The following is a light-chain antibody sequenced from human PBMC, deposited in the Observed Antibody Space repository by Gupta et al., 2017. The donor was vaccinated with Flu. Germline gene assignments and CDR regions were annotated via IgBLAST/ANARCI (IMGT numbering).Light chain of an antibody. Sequence: SGGVASAFVQWLQQRPGSAPTTVIYQGDQRPSGVPARSSGSIDTSSNSASLVISGLMTEDEADYYCQSYDGANWVFGGGTKLTVL. CDR1: SGGVASAF. J-gene: IGLJ3*02. CDR3: QSYDGANWV. V-gene: IGLV6-57*02. CDR2: QGD.